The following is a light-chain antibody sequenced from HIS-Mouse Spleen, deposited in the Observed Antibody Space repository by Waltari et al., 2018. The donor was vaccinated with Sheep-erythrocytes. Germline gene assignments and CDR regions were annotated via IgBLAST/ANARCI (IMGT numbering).Light chain of an antibody. Sequence: AIQLTQSPSSLSASVGDRVTITCRASQGISSALAWYQQKPGKAPKLLIYDSSCLESGVPSRFSGSGSGTDFTLTISSLQPEDFATYYCQQFNNYPRTFGQGTKVEIK. CDR2: DSS. CDR1: QGISSA. V-gene: IGKV1D-13*01. CDR3: QQFNNYPRT. J-gene: IGKJ1*01.